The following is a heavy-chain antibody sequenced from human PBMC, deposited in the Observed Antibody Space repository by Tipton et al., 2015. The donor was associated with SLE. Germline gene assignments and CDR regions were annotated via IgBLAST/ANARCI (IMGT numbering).Heavy chain of an antibody. Sequence: SLRLSCAASGFTVSSNYMSWVRQAPGKGLEWVSVIYSGGSTYYADSVKGRFTISRDNSKNTLYLQMNSLRAEDTAVYYCARGGYRYGPGAFDIWGQGTMVTVSS. CDR2: IYSGGST. CDR3: ARGGYRYGPGAFDI. CDR1: GFTVSSNY. V-gene: IGHV3-53*01. J-gene: IGHJ3*02. D-gene: IGHD5-18*01.